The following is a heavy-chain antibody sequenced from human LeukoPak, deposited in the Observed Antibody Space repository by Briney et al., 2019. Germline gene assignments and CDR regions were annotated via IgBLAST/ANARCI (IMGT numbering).Heavy chain of an antibody. CDR3: ARAGYSSSWYGGGYNWFDP. CDR2: IYYSGST. D-gene: IGHD6-13*01. CDR1: GGSISSYY. J-gene: IGHJ5*02. Sequence: SETLSLTCTVSGGSISSYYWSWIRQPPGKGLEWIGYIYYSGSTNYNPSLKSRVTISVDTSKNQFSLKLSSVTAADTAVYYCARAGYSSSWYGGGYNWFDPWGQGTLVTVSS. V-gene: IGHV4-59*01.